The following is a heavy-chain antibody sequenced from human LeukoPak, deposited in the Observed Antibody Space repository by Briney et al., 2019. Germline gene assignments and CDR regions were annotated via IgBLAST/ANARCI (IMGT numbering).Heavy chain of an antibody. CDR3: ARDPPPFWTGYSFQYYGMDV. CDR1: GFTFSSHD. V-gene: IGHV3-48*02. D-gene: IGHD3/OR15-3a*01. Sequence: GGSLRLSCAASGFTFSSHDMNWVRQAPGKGLEWVSHISSSSGTIYYVDSVKGRFTISRGNAKNSLFLQMNSLRDEDTAVYYCARDPPPFWTGYSFQYYGMDVWGQGTTVTVSS. CDR2: ISSSSGTI. J-gene: IGHJ6*02.